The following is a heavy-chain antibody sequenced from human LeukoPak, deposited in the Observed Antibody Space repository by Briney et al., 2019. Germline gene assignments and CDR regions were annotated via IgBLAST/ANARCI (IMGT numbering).Heavy chain of an antibody. CDR3: ARLCSTSCPYYYYGMDV. Sequence: SETLSLTCTVSGGSISSYYWSWIRQHPGKGLEWIGYIYYSGSTYYNPSLKSRITISVDTSKNQFSLKLSSVTAADTAVYYCARLCSTSCPYYYYGMDVWGQGTTVTVSS. J-gene: IGHJ6*02. V-gene: IGHV4-59*06. D-gene: IGHD2-2*01. CDR1: GGSISSYY. CDR2: IYYSGST.